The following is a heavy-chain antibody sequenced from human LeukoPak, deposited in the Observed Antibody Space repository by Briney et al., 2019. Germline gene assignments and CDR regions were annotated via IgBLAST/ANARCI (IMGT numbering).Heavy chain of an antibody. CDR1: GFTFSSYG. Sequence: GRSLRLSCAASGFTFSSYGMHWVRQAPGKGLEWVAVIWYDGSNKYYAESVRGRVTISRDNSKNTLYLQMNSLRAEDTAVYYCARGAQWDYYDSSGYGLDYWGQGTLVTVSS. V-gene: IGHV3-33*01. J-gene: IGHJ4*02. CDR3: ARGAQWDYYDSSGYGLDY. D-gene: IGHD3-22*01. CDR2: IWYDGSNK.